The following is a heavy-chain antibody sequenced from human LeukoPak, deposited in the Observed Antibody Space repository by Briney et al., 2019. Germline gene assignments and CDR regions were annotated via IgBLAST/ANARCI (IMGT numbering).Heavy chain of an antibody. J-gene: IGHJ4*02. D-gene: IGHD6-13*01. Sequence: SETLSLTCTVSGYSISSGYYWGWIRQPPGKGLEWIGSIYHGGSTYYNPSLKSRVTISVDTSKNQFSLKVSSVTAADTAVYYCASGIAAAAGIDYWGQGTLVTVSS. V-gene: IGHV4-38-2*02. CDR3: ASGIAAAAGIDY. CDR2: IYHGGST. CDR1: GYSISSGYY.